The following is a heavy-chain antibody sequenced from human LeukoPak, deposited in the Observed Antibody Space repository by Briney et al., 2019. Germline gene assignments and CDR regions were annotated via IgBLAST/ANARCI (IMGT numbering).Heavy chain of an antibody. Sequence: ASVKVSCKASGYTFTSYYMHWVRQAPGQGLAWMGIINPSGGSTSYAQKLQGRVTMTRDTSTSTVYMELSSLRSEDTAVYYCARDLMRRNWFDPWGQGTLVTVSS. CDR3: ARDLMRRNWFDP. CDR2: INPSGGST. CDR1: GYTFTSYY. J-gene: IGHJ5*02. V-gene: IGHV1-46*01.